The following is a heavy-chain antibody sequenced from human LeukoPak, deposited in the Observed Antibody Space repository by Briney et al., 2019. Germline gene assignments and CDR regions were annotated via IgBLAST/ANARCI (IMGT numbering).Heavy chain of an antibody. Sequence: GGSLRLSCAASGFTFSSYGMHWVRQAPGKGLEWVAFIRYDGSNKYYADSVKGRFTISRDNSKNTLYLQMNSLRAEDTAVYYCAKDHKTGYYDSSGYYYFSYWGQGTLVTVSS. D-gene: IGHD3-22*01. CDR1: GFTFSSYG. V-gene: IGHV3-30*02. J-gene: IGHJ4*02. CDR2: IRYDGSNK. CDR3: AKDHKTGYYDSSGYYYFSY.